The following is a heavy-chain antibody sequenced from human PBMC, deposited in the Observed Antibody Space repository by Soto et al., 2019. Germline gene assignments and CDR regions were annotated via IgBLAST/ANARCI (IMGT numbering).Heavy chain of an antibody. V-gene: IGHV1-2*02. CDR3: ARGGIAAAGRYYYYGMDV. CDR1: GYTFTGYY. CDR2: INPNSGGT. J-gene: IGHJ6*02. Sequence: ASVKVSCKASGYTFTGYYMHWVRQAPGQGLEWMGWINPNSGGTNYAQKFQGRVTMTRDTSISTAYMELSRLRSDDTAAYYCARGGIAAAGRYYYYGMDVWGQGTTVTVSS. D-gene: IGHD6-13*01.